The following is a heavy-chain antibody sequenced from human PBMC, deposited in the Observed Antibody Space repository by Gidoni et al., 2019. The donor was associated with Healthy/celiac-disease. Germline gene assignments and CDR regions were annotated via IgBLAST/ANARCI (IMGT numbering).Heavy chain of an antibody. CDR3: AKQLELLWESYYFDY. CDR1: GFTFSSYA. D-gene: IGHD1-7*01. Sequence: EVQLLESGGGLVQPGGSLRLSCSASGFTFSSYAMSWVRQDPGKGLEWVSAISGSGGSTYYADSVKDRFTISRDNSKNTLYLQMNSLRAEDTAVYYCAKQLELLWESYYFDYWGQGTLVTVSS. J-gene: IGHJ4*02. CDR2: ISGSGGST. V-gene: IGHV3-23*01.